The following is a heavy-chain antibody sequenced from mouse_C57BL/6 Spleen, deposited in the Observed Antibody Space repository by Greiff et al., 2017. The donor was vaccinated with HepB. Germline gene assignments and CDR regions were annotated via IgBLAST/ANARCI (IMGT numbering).Heavy chain of an antibody. Sequence: LVESGAELVKPGASVKISCKASGYAFSSYWMNWVKQRPGKGLEWIGQIYPGDGDTNYNGKFKGKATLTADKSSSTAYMQLSSLTSEDSAVYFCARSAYYYGSSGDYWGQGTTLTVSS. J-gene: IGHJ2*01. CDR1: GYAFSSYW. CDR3: ARSAYYYGSSGDY. D-gene: IGHD1-1*01. V-gene: IGHV1-80*01. CDR2: IYPGDGDT.